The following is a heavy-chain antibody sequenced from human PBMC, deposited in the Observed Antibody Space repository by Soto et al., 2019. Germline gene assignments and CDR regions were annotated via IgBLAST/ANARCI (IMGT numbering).Heavy chain of an antibody. D-gene: IGHD2-2*01. CDR3: ARAGNIVVVPPSIEDGMDV. CDR1: GFTFSDYY. V-gene: IGHV3-11*06. J-gene: IGHJ6*02. CDR2: ISTSSIYT. Sequence: LRLSCAASGFTFSDYYMTWIRQAPGRGLEWVSYISTSSIYTNYAGSVKGRFTISRDNAKNSLYLQMNSLRAEDTAVYYCARAGNIVVVPPSIEDGMDVWGQGTTVTVSS.